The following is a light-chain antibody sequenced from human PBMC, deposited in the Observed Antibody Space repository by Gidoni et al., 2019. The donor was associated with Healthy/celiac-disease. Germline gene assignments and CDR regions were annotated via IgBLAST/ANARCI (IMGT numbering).Light chain of an antibody. CDR2: GAS. V-gene: IGKV3-20*01. Sequence: EIVLTQSPGTLSLSPGERATLACRASQSVSSSYLAWYQQKPGQAPMLLIYGASIRATGIPDRFSGSGSGTDFTLTISRLEPEDFAVYYCQQYGSSPRTFGQGTKVEIK. CDR1: QSVSSSY. CDR3: QQYGSSPRT. J-gene: IGKJ1*01.